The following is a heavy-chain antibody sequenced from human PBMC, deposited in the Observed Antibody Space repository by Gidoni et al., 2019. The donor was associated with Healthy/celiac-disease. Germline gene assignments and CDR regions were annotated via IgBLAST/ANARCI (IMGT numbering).Heavy chain of an antibody. CDR2: IKSKTDGGTT. CDR1: GFTFSNAW. V-gene: IGHV3-15*01. J-gene: IGHJ4*02. CDR3: TTGQAVAG. D-gene: IGHD6-19*01. Sequence: EVQLLESGGGLVKPGGSLRLSCAASGFTFSNAWMSWVRQAPGKGLEWGGRIKSKTDGGTTDYAAPVKGRFTISRDDSKNTLYLQMNSLKTEDTAVYYCTTGQAVAGWGQGTLVTVSS.